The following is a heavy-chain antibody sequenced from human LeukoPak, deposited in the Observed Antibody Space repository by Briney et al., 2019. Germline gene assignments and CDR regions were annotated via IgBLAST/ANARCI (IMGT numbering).Heavy chain of an antibody. CDR2: AFNNEGT. CDR3: ARGCSSASCYNY. J-gene: IGHJ4*02. CDR1: DASFSSNTYY. Sequence: SETLSLTCTVSDASFSSNTYYWGWIRQPPGKGLEWIGSAFNNEGTYYSPSLRRRVTISRDTSKKQLSLKLSSVTAADTAVYYCARGCSSASCYNYWGQGTLVTVSS. V-gene: IGHV4-39*07. D-gene: IGHD2-2*01.